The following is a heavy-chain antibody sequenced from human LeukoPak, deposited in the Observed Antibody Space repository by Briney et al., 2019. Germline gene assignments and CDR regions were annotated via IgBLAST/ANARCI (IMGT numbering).Heavy chain of an antibody. CDR2: INPSGGST. Sequence: ASVKVSCKASGYTFTSYAMNWVRQAPGQGLEWMGIINPSGGSTSYAQKFEGRVTMTRDTSTSTIYMELSSLRSEDTAVYYCARGGYSGYDYGPDYWGQGTLVTVSS. V-gene: IGHV1-46*01. CDR1: GYTFTSYA. CDR3: ARGGYSGYDYGPDY. D-gene: IGHD5-12*01. J-gene: IGHJ4*02.